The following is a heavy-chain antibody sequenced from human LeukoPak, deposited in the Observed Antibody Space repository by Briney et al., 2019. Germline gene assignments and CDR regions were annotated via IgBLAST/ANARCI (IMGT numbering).Heavy chain of an antibody. J-gene: IGHJ4*02. CDR1: GFTFSSYS. Sequence: GGSLRLSCAASGFTFSSYSMNWVRQAPGKGLECVSSISSSSSYIYYADSVKGRFTISRDNAKNSLYLQMNSLRAEDTAVYYCARLEMATSSIDYWGQGTLVTVSS. D-gene: IGHD5-24*01. V-gene: IGHV3-21*01. CDR2: ISSSSSYI. CDR3: ARLEMATSSIDY.